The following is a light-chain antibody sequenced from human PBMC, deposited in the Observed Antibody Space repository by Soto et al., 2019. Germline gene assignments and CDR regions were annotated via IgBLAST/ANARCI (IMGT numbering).Light chain of an antibody. CDR2: EVT. CDR1: SSDVGGYNH. V-gene: IGLV2-8*01. J-gene: IGLJ3*02. CDR3: SSHAGIINVV. Sequence: QSALTQPASVSGSPGQSITISCTGSSSDVGGYNHVSWYQQHPGKAPKLMIYEVTKRPSGVPDRFSGSKSGNTASLTVSGLLAEDEADYYCSSHAGIINVVFGGGTQLTVL.